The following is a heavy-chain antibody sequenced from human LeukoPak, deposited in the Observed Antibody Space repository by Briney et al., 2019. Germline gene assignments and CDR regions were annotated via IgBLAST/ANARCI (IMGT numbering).Heavy chain of an antibody. CDR1: GDTFSSYA. Sequence: SVKVPCKASGDTFSSYAISWVRQAPGQGLEGMGGIIPIFGTANYAQKFQGRVTITTDESTSTAYMELSSLRSEDTAVYYFVRHIVGTTRYAFDRWGQRPVVTVSS. D-gene: IGHD1-26*01. CDR3: VRHIVGTTRYAFDR. CDR2: IIPIFGTA. J-gene: IGHJ3*02. V-gene: IGHV1-69*05.